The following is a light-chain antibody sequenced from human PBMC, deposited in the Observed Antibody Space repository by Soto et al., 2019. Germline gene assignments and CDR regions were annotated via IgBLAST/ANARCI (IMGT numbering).Light chain of an antibody. Sequence: DIQMTQSPASLSASVVDRVTITFPASQSISSYLNWYQQKPGKAPKLLIYAASSLQSGVPSRFSGSGSGTDFTLTISRLEPEDFAVYFCQQYSDLPMKFGQGTRLEIK. CDR3: QQYSDLPMK. J-gene: IGKJ5*01. V-gene: IGKV1-39*01. CDR2: AAS. CDR1: QSISSY.